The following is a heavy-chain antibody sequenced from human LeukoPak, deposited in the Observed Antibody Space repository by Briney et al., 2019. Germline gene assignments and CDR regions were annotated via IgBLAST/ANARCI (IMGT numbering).Heavy chain of an antibody. V-gene: IGHV3-33*08. Sequence: PGGSLRLSCAASGFTFSSYSMNWVRQAPGKGLEWVAVIWYDGSNEYYADSAKGRFTISRDNSKKNLYLQMNSLRAEDTAVYYCARGAKYYFGSGSYLNFDYWGQGTLVTVSS. CDR1: GFTFSSYS. CDR3: ARGAKYYFGSGSYLNFDY. D-gene: IGHD3-10*01. CDR2: IWYDGSNE. J-gene: IGHJ4*02.